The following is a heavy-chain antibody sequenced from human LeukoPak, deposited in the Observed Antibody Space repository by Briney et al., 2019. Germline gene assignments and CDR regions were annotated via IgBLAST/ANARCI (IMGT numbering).Heavy chain of an antibody. D-gene: IGHD1-1*01. CDR3: ARSGTAPSDFDY. Sequence: ASVKVSCKASGYTFTSYDINWVRQATGQGLEWMGWMNPNSGNTGYAQKFQGRVTITRNTSISTAYMELSSLRSEDTAVYYCARSGTAPSDFDYWRQGTLVTVSS. CDR2: MNPNSGNT. CDR1: GYTFTSYD. V-gene: IGHV1-8*03. J-gene: IGHJ4*02.